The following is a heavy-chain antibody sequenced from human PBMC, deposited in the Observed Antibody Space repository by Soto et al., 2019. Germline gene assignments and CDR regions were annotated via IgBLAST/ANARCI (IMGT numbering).Heavy chain of an antibody. CDR2: IWNDGSDK. CDR3: ARSFPTGAACYIADS. Sequence: QVQLVESGGGVVQPGRSLRLSCAASGFSFSSHGMHWIRQAPGKGLEWVAIIWNDGSDKNYADSVKGRFTISRDNSKNTLYLQMNSLRDEDTAVYYWARSFPTGAACYIADSWGQGTLVTVSS. V-gene: IGHV3-33*01. CDR1: GFSFSSHG. D-gene: IGHD2-2*02. J-gene: IGHJ4*02.